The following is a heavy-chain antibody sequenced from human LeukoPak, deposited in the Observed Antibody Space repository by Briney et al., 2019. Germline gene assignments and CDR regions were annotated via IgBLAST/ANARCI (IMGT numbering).Heavy chain of an antibody. D-gene: IGHD2-21*01. J-gene: IGHJ4*02. V-gene: IGHV3-15*01. CDR3: TTDGVAGGEFDY. CDR1: GFTFNTYA. Sequence: GGSLRLSCAASGFTFNTYAMSWVRQAPGKGLEWVGRIKSKTDGGTTDYAAPVKGRFTISRDDSKNTLYLQMNSLKTEDTAVYYCTTDGVAGGEFDYWGQGTLVTVSS. CDR2: IKSKTDGGTT.